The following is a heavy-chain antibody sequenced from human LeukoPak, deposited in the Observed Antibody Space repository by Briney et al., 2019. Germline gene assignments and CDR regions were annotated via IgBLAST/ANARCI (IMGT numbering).Heavy chain of an antibody. D-gene: IGHD6-19*01. V-gene: IGHV3-66*01. J-gene: IGHJ4*02. CDR3: ALPSSGWSLPLGY. CDR1: GFTVSSNY. CDR2: IYSGGST. Sequence: GGSLRLSCAASGFTVSSNYMSWVRQAPGKGLEWVSVIYSGGSTYYADSVKGRFTISRDNSKNTLYLQMNSLRAEDTAVYYCALPSSGWSLPLGYWGQGTLVTVSS.